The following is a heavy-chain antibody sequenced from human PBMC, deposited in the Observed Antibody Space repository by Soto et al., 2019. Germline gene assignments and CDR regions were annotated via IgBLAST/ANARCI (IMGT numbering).Heavy chain of an antibody. Sequence: EVQLLESGGGLVQPGGSLRLSCEASGFSFSDHGMSWVRQAPGKGLEWVSVTSGSGGTTYYVDSVKGRFTISRDNSKNTLDLQLNSLRVEDTAVYYCAEASKTTILTVYVVWGRWTTVTVSS. CDR2: TSGSGGTT. D-gene: IGHD3-9*01. J-gene: IGHJ6*01. CDR3: AEASKTTILTVYVV. CDR1: GFSFSDHG. V-gene: IGHV3-23*01.